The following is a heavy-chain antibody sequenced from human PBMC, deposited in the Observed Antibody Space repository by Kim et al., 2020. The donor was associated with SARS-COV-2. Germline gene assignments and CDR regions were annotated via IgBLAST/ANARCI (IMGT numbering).Heavy chain of an antibody. Sequence: GKGRLTISRDNSKNTLYLQMNSLRAEDTAVYYCARGTGVFGVVNDAFDIWGQGTMVTVSS. CDR3: ARGTGVFGVVNDAFDI. J-gene: IGHJ3*02. D-gene: IGHD3-3*01. V-gene: IGHV3-30*01.